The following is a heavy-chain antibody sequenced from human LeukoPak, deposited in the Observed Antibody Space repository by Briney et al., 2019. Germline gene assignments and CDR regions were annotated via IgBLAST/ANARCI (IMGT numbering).Heavy chain of an antibody. Sequence: ASVKVSCKASGCTFTGYYMHWVRQAPGQGLEWMGWINPNSGGTNYAQKFQGRVTMTRDTSISTAYMELSRLRSDDTAVYYCARVRDGSGWYDYWGQGTLVTVSS. V-gene: IGHV1-2*02. CDR2: INPNSGGT. D-gene: IGHD6-19*01. CDR1: GCTFTGYY. J-gene: IGHJ4*02. CDR3: ARVRDGSGWYDY.